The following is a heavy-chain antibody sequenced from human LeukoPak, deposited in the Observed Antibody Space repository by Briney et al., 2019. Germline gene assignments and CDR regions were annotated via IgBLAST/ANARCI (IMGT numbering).Heavy chain of an antibody. J-gene: IGHJ4*02. CDR2: IWYDGSNK. Sequence: GGSLRLSCAASGFTFSSYTMHWVRQAPGKGLEWVAVIWYDGSNKYYADSVKGRFTISRDNSKNTLYLQMNSLRAEDTAVYYCAREKYSSSFGCDYWGQGTLVTISS. CDR1: GFTFSSYT. CDR3: AREKYSSSFGCDY. V-gene: IGHV3-33*08. D-gene: IGHD6-6*01.